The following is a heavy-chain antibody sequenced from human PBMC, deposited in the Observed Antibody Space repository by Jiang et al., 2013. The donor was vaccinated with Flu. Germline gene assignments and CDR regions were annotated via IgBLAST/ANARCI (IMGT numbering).Heavy chain of an antibody. J-gene: IGHJ4*02. Sequence: KPTQTLTLTCTFSGFSLSTSGVGVGWIRQPPGKALEWLALIYWDDDKRYSPSLKSRLTITKDTSKNQVVLTMTNMDPVDTATYYCAHRRVEMWDGYKLFLAPDYWGQGTLVTVSS. D-gene: IGHD5-24*01. V-gene: IGHV2-5*02. CDR1: GFSLSTSGVG. CDR3: AHRRVEMWDGYKLFLAPDY. CDR2: IYWDDDK.